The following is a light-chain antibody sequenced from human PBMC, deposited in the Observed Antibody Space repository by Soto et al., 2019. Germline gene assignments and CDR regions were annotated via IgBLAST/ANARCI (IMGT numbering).Light chain of an antibody. V-gene: IGKV3D-15*01. Sequence: MSAAPGERAPLSCRASQSVSSNLAWYQQNPGHAPRLLISAASNRATGIPARFSGSGSGTEFILTISSVESEDFAIYYCQQHNDWPTFGQGTRLENK. CDR1: QSVSSN. CDR2: AAS. J-gene: IGKJ5*01. CDR3: QQHNDWPT.